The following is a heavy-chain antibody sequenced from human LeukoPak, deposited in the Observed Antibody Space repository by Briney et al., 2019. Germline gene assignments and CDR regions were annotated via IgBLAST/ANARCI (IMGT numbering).Heavy chain of an antibody. CDR2: IRNNANSYTT. J-gene: IGHJ4*02. Sequence: GGSLRLSCAASGFTFSGHYMHWVRQAPGKGLEWVGRIRNNANSYTTEYAVSVKGRFTISRDDSKNLMYLQMNSLKTEDTAVYYCARDLRGRGSSSWHGGFDYWGQGTLVTVSS. CDR3: ARDLRGRGSSSWHGGFDY. D-gene: IGHD6-13*01. CDR1: GFTFSGHY. V-gene: IGHV3-72*01.